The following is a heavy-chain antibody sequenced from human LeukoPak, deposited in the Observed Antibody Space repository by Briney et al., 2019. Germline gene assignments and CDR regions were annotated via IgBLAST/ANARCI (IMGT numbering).Heavy chain of an antibody. V-gene: IGHV7-4-1*02. CDR3: ARDYTLTLGTTTYFQH. J-gene: IGHJ1*01. CDR1: GYIFAIYA. Sequence: ASVKVSCKASGYIFAIYAMIWVRQAPGQGLEFMGWIATNTGNPTYAQGFTGRFVFSLDTSVSTAYLQISSLKAEDTAVYYCARDYTLTLGTTTYFQHWGQGTLVTVSS. CDR2: IATNTGNP. D-gene: IGHD1-7*01.